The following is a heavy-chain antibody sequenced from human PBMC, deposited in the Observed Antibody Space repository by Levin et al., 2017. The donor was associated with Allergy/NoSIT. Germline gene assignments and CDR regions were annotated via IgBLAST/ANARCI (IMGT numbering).Heavy chain of an antibody. V-gene: IGHV3-7*01. CDR3: ARTDPYNTGFFDY. J-gene: IGHJ4*02. Sequence: GGSLRLSCAASGFTFRSHWMSWVRQAPGKGLEWVANINQGGSEEYYVDSVKGRFTISRDNAKNSLYLQMNSLRAEDTAVYYCARTDPYNTGFFDYWGQGTLVTVSS. D-gene: IGHD6-19*01. CDR2: INQGGSEE. CDR1: GFTFRSHW.